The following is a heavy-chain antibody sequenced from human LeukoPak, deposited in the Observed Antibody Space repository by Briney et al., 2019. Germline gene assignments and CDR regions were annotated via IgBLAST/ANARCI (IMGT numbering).Heavy chain of an antibody. Sequence: PSETLSLTCSVSGGSISTYYWTWIRQPPGKGLEWIGYIYYIGSTNYNPSLKSRVTISLNTSKNQCSLKLSSVTAADTAVYYCARAILSGYPDSWGQGTLVIVFS. D-gene: IGHD3-3*01. CDR3: ARAILSGYPDS. CDR2: IYYIGST. CDR1: GGSISTYY. J-gene: IGHJ4*02. V-gene: IGHV4-59*01.